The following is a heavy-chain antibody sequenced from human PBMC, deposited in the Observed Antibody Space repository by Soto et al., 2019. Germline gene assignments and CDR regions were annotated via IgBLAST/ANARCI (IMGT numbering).Heavy chain of an antibody. CDR3: ARDRVYYYDSSGYYNFDF. D-gene: IGHD3-22*01. V-gene: IGHV3-30-3*01. CDR2: VSYDGTKQ. J-gene: IGHJ4*02. Sequence: QVQLVESGGGVVQPGRSLRVSCAASGFTFSHYAMHWVRQAPGKGLEWVAVVSYDGTKQFYADSVKGRFTISRDSSKSTLYLQMSNMRDVDTAVYYCARDRVYYYDSSGYYNFDFWGQGTLVTVSS. CDR1: GFTFSHYA.